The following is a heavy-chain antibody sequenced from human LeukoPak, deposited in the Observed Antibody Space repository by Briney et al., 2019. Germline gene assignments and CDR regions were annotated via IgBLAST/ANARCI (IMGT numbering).Heavy chain of an antibody. D-gene: IGHD3-22*01. CDR2: MNPNSGNT. CDR1: GYTFTSYD. V-gene: IGHV1-8*01. CDR3: TRDQGVYYYDSSGYLY. J-gene: IGHJ4*02. Sequence: GASVKVSCKASGYTFTSYDINWVRQATGQGLEWMGWMNPNSGNTGYAQKFQGRVTMTRNTSISTAYMELSSLRSEDTAVYYCTRDQGVYYYDSSGYLYWGQGTLVTVSS.